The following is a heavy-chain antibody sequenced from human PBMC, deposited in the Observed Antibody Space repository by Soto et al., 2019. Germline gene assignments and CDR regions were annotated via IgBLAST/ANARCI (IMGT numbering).Heavy chain of an antibody. Sequence: PVGSLRLSCASSGFTFSSYGMHLVRQAPGKGLEWVAVISYDGSNKYYADSVKGRFTISRDNSKDILYLQVNSLRAEDTAVYYCARVDYGDYGWYFDLWGRGTLVTVSS. V-gene: IGHV3-30*03. J-gene: IGHJ2*01. CDR1: GFTFSSYG. D-gene: IGHD4-17*01. CDR3: ARVDYGDYGWYFDL. CDR2: ISYDGSNK.